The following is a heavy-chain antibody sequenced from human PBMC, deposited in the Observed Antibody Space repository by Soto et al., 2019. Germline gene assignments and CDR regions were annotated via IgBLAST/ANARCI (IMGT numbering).Heavy chain of an antibody. V-gene: IGHV1-69*02. CDR3: ARAGGDWNYQPYYYYYYMDV. J-gene: IGHJ6*03. Sequence: QVQLVQSGAEVKKPGSSVKVSCKASGGTFSSYTISWVRQAPGQGLEWMGRIIPILGIANYAQKFQGRVTITADQSTSTADMELSSLRSEDTAVYYCARAGGDWNYQPYYYYYYMDVWGKGTTVTVSS. D-gene: IGHD1-7*01. CDR2: IIPILGIA. CDR1: GGTFSSYT.